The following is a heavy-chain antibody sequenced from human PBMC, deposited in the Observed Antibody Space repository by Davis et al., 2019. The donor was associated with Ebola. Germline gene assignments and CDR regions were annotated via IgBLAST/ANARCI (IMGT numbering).Heavy chain of an antibody. J-gene: IGHJ4*02. D-gene: IGHD5-12*01. CDR1: VGSFSGYY. Sequence: SETLSLTCAVYVGSFSGYYWSWIRQPPGEGLEWIGEINHSGSTNYNPSLMSRVTISADTSKNQFSLKLSSVTAADTAVYYCARRRAYSGYDDYWGQGTLVTVSS. V-gene: IGHV4-34*01. CDR3: ARRRAYSGYDDY. CDR2: INHSGST.